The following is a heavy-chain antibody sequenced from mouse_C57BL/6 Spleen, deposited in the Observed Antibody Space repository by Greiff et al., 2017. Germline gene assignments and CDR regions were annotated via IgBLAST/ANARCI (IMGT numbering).Heavy chain of an antibody. CDR2: ISSGSSTI. Sequence: EVQLVESGGGLVKPGGSLKLSCAASGFTFSDYGMHWVRQAPEKGLEWVAYISSGSSTIYYADTVKGRFTISRDNAKNTLFLQMTSLRSEDTAMYYCANSSDLYYGLGYFDVWGTGTTVTVSS. J-gene: IGHJ1*03. V-gene: IGHV5-17*01. CDR1: GFTFSDYG. D-gene: IGHD1-1*01. CDR3: ANSSDLYYGLGYFDV.